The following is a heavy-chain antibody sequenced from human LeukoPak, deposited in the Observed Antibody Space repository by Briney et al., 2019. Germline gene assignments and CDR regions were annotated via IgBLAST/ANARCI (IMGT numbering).Heavy chain of an antibody. CDR1: GGSISSYY. CDR2: IYYSGST. J-gene: IGHJ4*02. D-gene: IGHD6-13*01. V-gene: IGHV4-59*01. Sequence: SETLSLTCTVSGGSISSYYWSWIRQPPGKGLEWIGYIYYSGSTNYIPSLKNRVPISVDTSKNQFSLKLSSVTAADTAVYYCARVTGLAAAESWGQGTLVTVSS. CDR3: ARVTGLAAAES.